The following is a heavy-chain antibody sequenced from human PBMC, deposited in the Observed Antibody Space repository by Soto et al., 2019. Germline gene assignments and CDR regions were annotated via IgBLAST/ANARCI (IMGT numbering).Heavy chain of an antibody. Sequence: GGSLRLSCLASGFTFSDFAMTWVRHVPGRGLEWVASLDGAGGSTYYAESVSGRFSISRDNSQNTLFLKMKTLTVDDTAIDYCAAPRDEYGSGVSWFTYGMDIWGQGTTVTVSS. V-gene: IGHV3-23*01. CDR2: LDGAGGST. J-gene: IGHJ6*02. CDR1: GFTFSDFA. D-gene: IGHD3-10*01. CDR3: AAPRDEYGSGVSWFTYGMDI.